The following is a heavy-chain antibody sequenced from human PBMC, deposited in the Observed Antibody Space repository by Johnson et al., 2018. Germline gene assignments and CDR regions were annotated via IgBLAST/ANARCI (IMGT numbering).Heavy chain of an antibody. CDR2: ISSSGSNI. CDR3: ARVVAGTSMDV. D-gene: IGHD2-15*01. Sequence: VQLVQSGGGVVQPGRSLRLSCAASGFTFSSYAMHWVRQAPGKGLEWVSYISSSGSNIYYADSVKGRFTISRDNAKNSLYLQMNSLRAEDTAVYYCARVVAGTSMDVWGKGTTVTVSS. J-gene: IGHJ6*04. V-gene: IGHV3-48*04. CDR1: GFTFSSYA.